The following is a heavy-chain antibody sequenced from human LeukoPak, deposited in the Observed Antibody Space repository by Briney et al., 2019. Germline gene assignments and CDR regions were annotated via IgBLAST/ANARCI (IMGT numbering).Heavy chain of an antibody. CDR2: ISYDGSNK. J-gene: IGHJ4*02. CDR1: GFTFSSYA. Sequence: SGGSLRLSCAASGFTFSSYAMHWVRQAPGKGLEWVAVISYDGSNKYYADSVKGRFTISRDNSKNTLYLQMNSLRAEDRAVYYCARERMLGYFDYWGQGTLVTVSS. V-gene: IGHV3-30-3*01. D-gene: IGHD2-15*01. CDR3: ARERMLGYFDY.